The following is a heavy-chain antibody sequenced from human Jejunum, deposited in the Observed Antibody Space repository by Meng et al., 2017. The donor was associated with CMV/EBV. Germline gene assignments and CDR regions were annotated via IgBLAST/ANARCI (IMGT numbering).Heavy chain of an antibody. D-gene: IGHD3-10*01. V-gene: IGHV3-21*01. CDR2: IRSSSNDI. J-gene: IGHJ4*02. Sequence: VAARFAFSTNDRNWVRQAPGRGLEWVSSIRSSSNDIYYADSVKGRFTISRDNAKKTLCLQMDSLRVEDTAVYYCARGRGSGSSDYWGQGTLVTVSS. CDR3: ARGRGSGSSDY. CDR1: RFAFSTND.